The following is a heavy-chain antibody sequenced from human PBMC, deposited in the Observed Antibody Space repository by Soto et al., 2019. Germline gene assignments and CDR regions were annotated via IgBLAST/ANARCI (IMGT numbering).Heavy chain of an antibody. J-gene: IGHJ6*02. D-gene: IGHD3-3*01. CDR1: GYTFTSYD. V-gene: IGHV1-8*01. Sequence: ASVKVSCKASGYTFTSYDINWVRQATGQGLEWMGWMNPNSGNTGYAQKFRGRVTMTRNTSISTAYMELSSLRSEDTAVYYCARAEITIFGVVAWGYYYSGMDVWGQGTTVTVSS. CDR3: ARAEITIFGVVAWGYYYSGMDV. CDR2: MNPNSGNT.